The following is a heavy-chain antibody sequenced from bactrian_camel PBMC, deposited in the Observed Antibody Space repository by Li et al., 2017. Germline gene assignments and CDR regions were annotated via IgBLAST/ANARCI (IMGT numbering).Heavy chain of an antibody. Sequence: HVQLVESGGGSVEVGGSLRLSCEASPLMVTRYCMAWFRQPPGKEREGVVVMDSIEDSIGSTRYTESVKGRFTVSGDSAKNTLYLQLSSLKTEDTAMYYCAKDKNLISRQGTQVTVS. J-gene: IGHJ4*01. CDR2: MDSIEDSIGST. V-gene: IGHV3S1*01. CDR1: PLMVTRYC.